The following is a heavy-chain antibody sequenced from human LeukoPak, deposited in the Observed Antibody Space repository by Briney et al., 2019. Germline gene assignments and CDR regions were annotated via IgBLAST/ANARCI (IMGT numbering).Heavy chain of an antibody. Sequence: GGSLRLSCAASGFTFSSYWMSWVRQAPGKGLEWVANIKPDGSEKYYVDSVKGRFTISRDNAKSSLYLQMNSLRAEDTAVYYCARDKAHLAAAGFIDYWGQGTLVTVSS. J-gene: IGHJ4*02. V-gene: IGHV3-7*01. D-gene: IGHD6-13*01. CDR2: IKPDGSEK. CDR1: GFTFSSYW. CDR3: ARDKAHLAAAGFIDY.